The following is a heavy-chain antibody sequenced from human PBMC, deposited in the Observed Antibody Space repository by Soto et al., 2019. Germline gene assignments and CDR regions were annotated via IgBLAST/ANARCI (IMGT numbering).Heavy chain of an antibody. CDR2: IYYSGST. J-gene: IGHJ5*02. V-gene: IGHV4-39*01. CDR3: ARHPGIAVAGTGVFWFDP. D-gene: IGHD6-19*01. CDR1: RGSISSSSNY. Sequence: SETLSLTCTFSRGSISSSSNYWGWIRQPPGKGLEWIGSIYYSGSTYYNPSLKSRCTISVDTSKNQFSLTLISLPAADTAVYYFARHPGIAVAGTGVFWFDPWGQGTLVTVST.